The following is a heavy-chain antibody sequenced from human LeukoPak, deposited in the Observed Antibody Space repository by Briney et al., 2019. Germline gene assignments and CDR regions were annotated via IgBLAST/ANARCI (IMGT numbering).Heavy chain of an antibody. CDR2: VYHSGIT. CDR3: ARSDIWGSYRFLDY. Sequence: PSETLSLTCTVSGGSITNTNYYWAWIRQPPGEGLEWIGSVYHSGITYYTPSLKSRVSIAVDTSKNQVSLKLSSVTAADTAVYYCARSDIWGSYRFLDYWGQGALVTVSS. CDR1: GGSITNTNYY. J-gene: IGHJ4*02. D-gene: IGHD3-16*02. V-gene: IGHV4-39*07.